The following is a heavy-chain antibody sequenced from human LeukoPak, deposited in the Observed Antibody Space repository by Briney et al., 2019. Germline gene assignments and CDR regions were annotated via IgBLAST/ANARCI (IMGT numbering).Heavy chain of an antibody. J-gene: IGHJ5*02. CDR3: ARGSGWLDT. D-gene: IGHD3-3*01. CDR1: GASISTYY. V-gene: IGHV4-59*01. Sequence: SETLSLTCAVSGASISTYYWSWIRQPPGKGLEWIGYIYYSGSANYNPSLNSRVTISLDTSKNNSSLKLTSVTAADTAVYYCARGSGWLDTWGQGTLVTVSS. CDR2: IYYSGSA.